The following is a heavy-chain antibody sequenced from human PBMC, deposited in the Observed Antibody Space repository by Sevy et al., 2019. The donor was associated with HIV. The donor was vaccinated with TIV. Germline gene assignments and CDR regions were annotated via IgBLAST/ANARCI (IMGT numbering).Heavy chain of an antibody. D-gene: IGHD6-19*01. V-gene: IGHV3-49*04. CDR2: IRSKAYGGTT. CDR3: TRDGFSKEGSIAVAGTDYYYYGMDV. CDR1: GFTFGDYA. Sequence: GGSLRLSCTASGFTFGDYAMSWVRQAPGKGLEWVGFIRSKAYGGTTEYAGSVKGRFTISRDDSKSIAYLQMNSLKTEDTAVYYCTRDGFSKEGSIAVAGTDYYYYGMDVWGQGTTVTVSS. J-gene: IGHJ6*02.